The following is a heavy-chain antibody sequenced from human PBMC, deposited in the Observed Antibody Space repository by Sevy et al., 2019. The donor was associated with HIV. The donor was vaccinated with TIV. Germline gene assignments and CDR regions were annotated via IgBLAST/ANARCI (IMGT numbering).Heavy chain of an antibody. D-gene: IGHD6-19*01. Sequence: GGSLRLSCAASGFNDINQYMSWVRQAPGKGLECVSTLYDNDNTDYADSVKGRFTISRDNSKNTLSLQMNSLRAEDTAVYYCTTERHNRFQWWGRGTLVTVSS. CDR2: LYDNDNT. J-gene: IGHJ4*02. CDR3: TTERHNRFQW. V-gene: IGHV3-53*01. CDR1: GFNDINQY.